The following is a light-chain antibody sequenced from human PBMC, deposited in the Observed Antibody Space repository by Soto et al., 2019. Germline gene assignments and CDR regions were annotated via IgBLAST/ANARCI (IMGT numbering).Light chain of an antibody. V-gene: IGLV2-14*01. J-gene: IGLJ1*01. CDR3: SSYTTSRTSYA. CDR2: DVS. CDR1: SSDVGGYNY. Sequence: CARTQAASGSSAAGGGSSISNKRTSSDVGGYNYVSWYQQHPGKAPKLMIYDVSNRPSGVSNRFSGSKSGNTASLTISVLQADDEADYYCSSYTTSRTSYAFGTGTTVTVL.